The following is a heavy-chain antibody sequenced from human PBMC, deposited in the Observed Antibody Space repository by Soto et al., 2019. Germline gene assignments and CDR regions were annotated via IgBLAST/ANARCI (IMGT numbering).Heavy chain of an antibody. CDR1: GGTFSKYA. CDR3: ARRWETVGVTAPFTY. CDR2: IIPIFGTA. Sequence: QVQLVQSGAEVKKPGSSVKVSCKASGGTFSKYAISWVRQAPGQGLEWMGGIIPIFGTANYAQKFQGRVTITEDKSTNTADMEVRSLRSEDAAVYYCARRWETVGVTAPFTYWGQGTLVIVSS. D-gene: IGHD1-26*01. J-gene: IGHJ4*02. V-gene: IGHV1-69*06.